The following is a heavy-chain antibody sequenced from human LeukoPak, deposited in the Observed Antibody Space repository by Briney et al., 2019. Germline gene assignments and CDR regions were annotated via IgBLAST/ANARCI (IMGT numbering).Heavy chain of an antibody. CDR2: IYYSGST. D-gene: IGHD2-21*02. V-gene: IGHV4-59*01. Sequence: SETLSLTCAVYGGSSSGYYWSWIRQPPGKGLEWIGYIYYSGSTNYNPSLKSRVTISVDTSKNQFSLKLSSVTAADTAVYYCARLYCGGDCYSLVSGHYYYMDVWGKGTTVTVSS. J-gene: IGHJ6*03. CDR1: GGSSSGYY. CDR3: ARLYCGGDCYSLVSGHYYYMDV.